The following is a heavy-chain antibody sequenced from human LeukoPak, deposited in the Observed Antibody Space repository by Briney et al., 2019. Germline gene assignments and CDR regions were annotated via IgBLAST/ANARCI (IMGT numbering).Heavy chain of an antibody. CDR1: GFTSSSYG. CDR3: ARVYYGSGSLHYYYYYMDV. CDR2: ISRTVSST. J-gene: IGHJ6*03. Sequence: PGRSLSPSCALSGFTSSSYGISWVRQAAGPGLGWVTAISRTVSSTSHTTSVKGRFTISRDNSKNTLYLQMNSLRAEDTAVSYCARVYYGSGSLHYYYYYMDVWGKGATVTVSS. D-gene: IGHD3-10*01. V-gene: IGHV3-23*01.